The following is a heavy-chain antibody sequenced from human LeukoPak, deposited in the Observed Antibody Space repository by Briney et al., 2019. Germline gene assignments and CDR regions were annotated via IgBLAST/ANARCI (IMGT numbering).Heavy chain of an antibody. D-gene: IGHD2-15*01. Sequence: GGSLRLSCATSGFTFSNYAMHWVRQAPGKGPEWVALISYDGSNKNYADSVKGRFTISRDNAKNSLYLQMNSLRAEDTAVYYCARDRLAARHLDYWGQGTLVTVSS. V-gene: IGHV3-30*04. J-gene: IGHJ4*02. CDR1: GFTFSNYA. CDR3: ARDRLAARHLDY. CDR2: ISYDGSNK.